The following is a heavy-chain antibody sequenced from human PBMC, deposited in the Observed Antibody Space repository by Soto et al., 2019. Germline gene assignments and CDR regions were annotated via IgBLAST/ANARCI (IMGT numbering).Heavy chain of an antibody. CDR3: EKKGIYCGGDCYSGVDY. J-gene: IGHJ4*02. Sequence: EVQLLESGGVWVQPGGSLRLSCAASGLTFSTFPISWVLQAPRKRLEGVSGITDSGGNTYYADYVKGRFTISRDNSKNTLYLQMNSLGAEDTAVYYCEKKGIYCGGDCYSGVDYWGQGTLVTVSS. CDR2: ITDSGGNT. V-gene: IGHV3-23*01. CDR1: GLTFSTFP. D-gene: IGHD2-21*02.